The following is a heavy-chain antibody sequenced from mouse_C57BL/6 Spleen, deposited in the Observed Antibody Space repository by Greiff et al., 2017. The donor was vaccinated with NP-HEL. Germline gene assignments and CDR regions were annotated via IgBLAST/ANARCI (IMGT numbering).Heavy chain of an antibody. CDR3: VSGDYDY. Sequence: EVKLMESGGGLVQPKGSLKLSCAASGFSFNTYAMNWVRQAPGQGLEWVARIRSKSNNYATYYDESVKDRFTISRDDSESMLYLQMNNLKTEDTAMYYCVSGDYDYWGQGTTLTVSS. CDR2: IRSKSNNYAT. CDR1: GFSFNTYA. V-gene: IGHV10-1*01. J-gene: IGHJ2*01.